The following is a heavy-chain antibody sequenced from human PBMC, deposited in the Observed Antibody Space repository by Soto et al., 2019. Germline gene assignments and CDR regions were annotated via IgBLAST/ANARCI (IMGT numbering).Heavy chain of an antibody. CDR1: GGTFSSYA. CDR3: ASGQYYYGSGSYYNVLPVDY. V-gene: IGHV1-69*13. J-gene: IGHJ4*02. D-gene: IGHD3-10*01. Sequence: SVKVSCKASGGTFSSYAISWVRQAPGQGHEWMGGIIPIFGTANYAQKFQGRVTITADESTSTAYMELSSLRSEDTAVYYCASGQYYYGSGSYYNVLPVDYWGQGTLVTVSS. CDR2: IIPIFGTA.